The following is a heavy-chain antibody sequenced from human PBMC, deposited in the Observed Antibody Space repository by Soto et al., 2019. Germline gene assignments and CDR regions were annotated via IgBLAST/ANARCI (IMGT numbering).Heavy chain of an antibody. V-gene: IGHV4-34*01. CDR1: GGSFSGYY. CDR2: INHSGST. CDR3: ARAGYSRPRGMDV. Sequence: QVQLQQWGAGLLKPSETLSLTCAVYGGSFSGYYWSWIRQPPGKGLEWIGEINHSGSTNYNPALKSRVTISVDTSKNQFSLKVSSVTAADTAVYYCARAGYSRPRGMDVWGQGTTVTVSS. D-gene: IGHD6-13*01. J-gene: IGHJ6*02.